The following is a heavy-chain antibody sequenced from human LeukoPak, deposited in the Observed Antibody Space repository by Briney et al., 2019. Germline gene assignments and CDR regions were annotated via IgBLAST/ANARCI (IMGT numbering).Heavy chain of an antibody. V-gene: IGHV3-23*01. CDR2: ISGSGGST. CDR1: GFTISSYA. CDR3: AKDLPNYGSGSSDFDY. J-gene: IGHJ4*02. D-gene: IGHD3-10*01. Sequence: PGGSLRLSCAASGFTISSYAMSWVRQAPGKGLEWVSAISGSGGSTYYADSVKGRFTISRDNSKNTLYLQMNSLRAEDTAVYYCAKDLPNYGSGSSDFDYWGQGTLVTVSS.